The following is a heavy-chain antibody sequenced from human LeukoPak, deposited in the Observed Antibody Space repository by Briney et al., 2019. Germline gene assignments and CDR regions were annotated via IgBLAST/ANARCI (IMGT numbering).Heavy chain of an antibody. J-gene: IGHJ4*02. CDR3: ARDLEKTPDY. V-gene: IGHV3-74*01. CDR1: GFTFSGYW. D-gene: IGHD1-1*01. CDR2: ISSDAGGT. Sequence: PGGSLRLSCAASGFTFSGYWMHWVRQAPGKGLVWVSGISSDAGGTTYADSVKGRFTTSRDNAKNTLYLQMNSLRVEDTAVYYCARDLEKTPDYWGQGTLVTVSS.